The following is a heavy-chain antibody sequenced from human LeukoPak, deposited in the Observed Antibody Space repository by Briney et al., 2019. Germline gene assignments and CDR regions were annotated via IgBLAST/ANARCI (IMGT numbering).Heavy chain of an antibody. Sequence: SETLSLTCTVSGGSISSYYWSWIRQPPGKGLEWIGYIYYSGSTNCNPSLKSRVTISVDTSKNQFSLKLSSVTAADTAMYYCARDSYDSSGNYRSFDYWGQGTQVTVSS. CDR1: GGSISSYY. CDR3: ARDSYDSSGNYRSFDY. D-gene: IGHD3-22*01. J-gene: IGHJ4*02. V-gene: IGHV4-59*01. CDR2: IYYSGST.